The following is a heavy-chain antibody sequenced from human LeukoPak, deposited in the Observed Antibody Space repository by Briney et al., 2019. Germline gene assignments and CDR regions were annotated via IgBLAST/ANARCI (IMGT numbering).Heavy chain of an antibody. CDR3: ARQAYGSGASNDY. D-gene: IGHD3-10*01. Sequence: GEPLKISCKGSGYSFTSYRIGWVRQLPGKGLEWMGIIYPGDSDTRYSPSFQGQVTISADRSISTAYLQWSSLKASDTAMYYCARQAYGSGASNDYWGQGTLVTVSS. CDR1: GYSFTSYR. CDR2: IYPGDSDT. J-gene: IGHJ4*02. V-gene: IGHV5-51*01.